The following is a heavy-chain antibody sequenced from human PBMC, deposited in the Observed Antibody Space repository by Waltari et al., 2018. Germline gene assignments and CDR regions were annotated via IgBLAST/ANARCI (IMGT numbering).Heavy chain of an antibody. Sequence: QVQLQESGPGLVKPSKTLSLTCAVSGYSISSGYYWGWIRQPPGKGLEWIGSIYHSGSTYYNPSLKSRVTISVDTSKNQFSLKLSSVTAADTAVYYCARQYSSSWYLDYWGQGTLVTVSS. J-gene: IGHJ4*02. CDR2: IYHSGST. CDR1: GYSISSGYY. CDR3: ARQYSSSWYLDY. D-gene: IGHD6-13*01. V-gene: IGHV4-38-2*01.